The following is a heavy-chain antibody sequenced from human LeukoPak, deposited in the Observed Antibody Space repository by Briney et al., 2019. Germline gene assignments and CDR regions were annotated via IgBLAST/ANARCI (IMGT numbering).Heavy chain of an antibody. J-gene: IGHJ3*02. Sequence: GESLKISCKVSGYNFVSYWIGWVRQMPGKGLEWTGIIFPGDSDTRYSPSFQGPVTISADMSNRTAYLQWSSLKASDTATYYCARRIFGGGGYAFDIWGQGTMVSVSS. CDR1: GYNFVSYW. CDR3: ARRIFGGGGYAFDI. CDR2: IFPGDSDT. V-gene: IGHV5-51*01. D-gene: IGHD3-16*01.